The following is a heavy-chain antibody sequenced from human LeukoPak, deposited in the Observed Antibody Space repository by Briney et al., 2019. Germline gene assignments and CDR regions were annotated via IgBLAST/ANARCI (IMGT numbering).Heavy chain of an antibody. V-gene: IGHV3-30-3*01. J-gene: IGHJ4*02. CDR1: GFTFSSYA. CDR3: ARDHPLYYCDY. Sequence: GRSLRLSCAASGFTFSSYAMHWVRQAPGKGLEWVAVISYDGSNKYYADSVKGRFTISRDNSKNTLYLQMSSLRSEDTAVYYCARDHPLYYCDYWGQGTLVTVSS. D-gene: IGHD3-10*01. CDR2: ISYDGSNK.